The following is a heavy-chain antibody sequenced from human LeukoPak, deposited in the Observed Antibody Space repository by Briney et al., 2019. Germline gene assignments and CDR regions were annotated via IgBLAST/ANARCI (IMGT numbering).Heavy chain of an antibody. D-gene: IGHD3-9*01. Sequence: ASVKVSCKASGYTFSNYGISWVRQAPGQGLEWMGWTSDNNGNTNYAQMLQGRVIMTTDTSTSTAYMELRSLGSDDTAMYYCVRVGRDFDWLFDYWGQGTLVSVSS. CDR1: GYTFSNYG. CDR3: VRVGRDFDWLFDY. V-gene: IGHV1-18*01. J-gene: IGHJ4*02. CDR2: TSDNNGNT.